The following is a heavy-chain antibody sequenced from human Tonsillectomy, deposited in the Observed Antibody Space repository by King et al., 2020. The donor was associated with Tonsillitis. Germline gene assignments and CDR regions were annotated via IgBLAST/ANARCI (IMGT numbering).Heavy chain of an antibody. V-gene: IGHV6-1*01. D-gene: IGHD5-24*01. Sequence: VQLQQSGPGLVKPSQTLSLTCAISGDSVSSNSAAWNWIRQSPSRGLEWLGRTYYRSKWYNDYAVSVKSRITINPDTSKNQFSLQLNSVTPEDTAVYYWARLVEMATRGADYYYYYGMDVWGQGTTVTVSS. CDR1: GDSVSSNSAA. CDR3: ARLVEMATRGADYYYYYGMDV. CDR2: TYYRSKWYN. J-gene: IGHJ6*02.